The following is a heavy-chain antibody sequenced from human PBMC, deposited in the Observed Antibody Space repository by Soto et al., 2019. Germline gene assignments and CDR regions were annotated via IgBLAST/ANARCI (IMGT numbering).Heavy chain of an antibody. V-gene: IGHV1-8*01. CDR2: MNPNSGNT. CDR1: GYTFTSYD. Sequence: ASVKVSCKASGYTFTSYDINWVRQATGQGLEWMGWMNPNSGNTGYAQKFQGRVTMTRNTSISTAYMELSSLRSEDTAVYYCARGLPVPDIWGSYRKDYYYYYMDVWGKGTTVTVSS. J-gene: IGHJ6*03. D-gene: IGHD3-16*02. CDR3: ARGLPVPDIWGSYRKDYYYYYMDV.